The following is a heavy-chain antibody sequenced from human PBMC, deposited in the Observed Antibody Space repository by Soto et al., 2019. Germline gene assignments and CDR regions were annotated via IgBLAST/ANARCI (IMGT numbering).Heavy chain of an antibody. CDR1: GFTFTSSA. Sequence: ASVKVSCKASGFTFTSSAMQWVRQARGQRLEWIGWIVVGSGNTNYAQKFQERVTITRDMSTSTAYMELSSLRSEDTAVYYCGFASSWLRFDYWGQGTLVTVSS. CDR3: GFASSWLRFDY. CDR2: IVVGSGNT. D-gene: IGHD6-13*01. J-gene: IGHJ4*02. V-gene: IGHV1-58*02.